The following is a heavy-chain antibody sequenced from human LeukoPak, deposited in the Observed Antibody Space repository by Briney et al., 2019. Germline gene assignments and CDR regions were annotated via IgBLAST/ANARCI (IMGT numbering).Heavy chain of an antibody. J-gene: IGHJ6*03. D-gene: IGHD3-3*01. CDR3: ARAMGTSYGFWSGSYTVSYYYYMDV. Sequence: GGSLRLSCATFGFTFSSHSMSWVRQAPGKGLEWVANIKQDGSEKHYVDSVKGRFSISRDNTKNSLYLQMNSLRAEDTAVYYCARAMGTSYGFWSGSYTVSYYYYMDVWGNGTTVAVS. CDR2: IKQDGSEK. V-gene: IGHV3-7*01. CDR1: GFTFSSHS.